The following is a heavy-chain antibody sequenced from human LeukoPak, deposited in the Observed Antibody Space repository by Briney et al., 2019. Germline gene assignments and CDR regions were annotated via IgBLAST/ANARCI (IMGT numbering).Heavy chain of an antibody. J-gene: IGHJ4*02. V-gene: IGHV3-23*01. Sequence: GGSLRLSCAASGFTFSSSAMSWVRQAPGKGLELVSAISNNGGYTYYADSVQGRFTISRDNSKNTLYLQMNSLRAEDTAVYYCAKDRVEMATYFDYWGQGTLVTVSS. CDR3: AKDRVEMATYFDY. CDR1: GFTFSSSA. CDR2: ISNNGGYT. D-gene: IGHD5-24*01.